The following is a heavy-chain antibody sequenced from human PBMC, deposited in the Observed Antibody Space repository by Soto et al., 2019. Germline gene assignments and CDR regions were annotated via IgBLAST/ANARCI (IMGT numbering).Heavy chain of an antibody. J-gene: IGHJ4*02. CDR2: ISSTTNYI. Sequence: PGGSLSLSCAASGFTFTRYSMNWVRQAPGKGLEWVSSISSTTNYIYYADSMKGRFTVSRDNAKNSVYLEMNSLSAEDTAVYYCARESEDLTSNFDYWGQGTLVTVSS. CDR1: GFTFTRYS. CDR3: ARESEDLTSNFDY. V-gene: IGHV3-21*01.